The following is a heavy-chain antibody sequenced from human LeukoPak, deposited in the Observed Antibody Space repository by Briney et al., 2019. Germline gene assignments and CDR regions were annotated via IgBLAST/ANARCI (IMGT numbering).Heavy chain of an antibody. CDR2: IIPIFGTA. CDR3: ARVPNYDILTGYYNYYYYYGMDV. D-gene: IGHD3-9*01. CDR1: GGTFSSYA. J-gene: IGHJ6*02. V-gene: IGHV1-69*13. Sequence: ASVKVSCKASGGTFSSYAISWVQQAPGQGLEWMGGIIPIFGTANYAQKFQGRVTITADESTSTAYMELSSLRSEDTAVYYCARVPNYDILTGYYNYYYYYGMDVWGQGTTVTVSS.